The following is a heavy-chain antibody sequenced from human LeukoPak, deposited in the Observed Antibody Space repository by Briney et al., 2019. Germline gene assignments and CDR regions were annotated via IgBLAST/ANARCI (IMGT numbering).Heavy chain of an antibody. Sequence: PGGSLRLSCAASGFTFSSYAMHWVRQAPGKGLEWVAVISYEGSNKYYADSVKGRLTISRDNSKNTLYLQMNSLRAEDTAVYYCARVKNKGVEGAFDIWGQGTMVTVSS. J-gene: IGHJ3*02. V-gene: IGHV3-30-3*01. CDR1: GFTFSSYA. CDR2: ISYEGSNK. CDR3: ARVKNKGVEGAFDI.